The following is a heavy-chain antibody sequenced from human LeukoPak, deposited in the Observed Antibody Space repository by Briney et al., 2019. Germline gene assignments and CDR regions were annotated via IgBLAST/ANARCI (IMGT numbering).Heavy chain of an antibody. CDR1: GGYY. Sequence: PSETLSLTCAVYGGYYWSWIRQPPGKGLEWIGEINHSGSTNYNPSLKSRVTISVDTSKNQFSLRLSSVTAADTAVYYCARSLVSAEYFQHWGQGTLVTVSS. V-gene: IGHV4-34*01. CDR2: INHSGST. CDR3: ARSLVSAEYFQH. J-gene: IGHJ1*01. D-gene: IGHD2-21*01.